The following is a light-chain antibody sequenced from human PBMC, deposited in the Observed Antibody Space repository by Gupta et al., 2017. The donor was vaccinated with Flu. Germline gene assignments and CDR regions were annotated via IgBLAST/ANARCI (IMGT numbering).Light chain of an antibody. CDR3: QQRSNWPPEFT. Sequence: ELVLTQSPATLSLSPGEKATLSCRVSQSVSDYLAWYQQKPGQAPRLLIYDASNRATGVPARFSGSGSGTDFTLTISSLEPEDFAVYYCQQRSNWPPEFTFGQGTKLQIK. V-gene: IGKV3-11*01. CDR2: DAS. CDR1: QSVSDY. J-gene: IGKJ2*01.